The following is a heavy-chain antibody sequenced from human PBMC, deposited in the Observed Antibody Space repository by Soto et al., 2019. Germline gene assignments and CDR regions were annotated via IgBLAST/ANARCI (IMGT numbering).Heavy chain of an antibody. V-gene: IGHV3-23*01. CDR1: GFTFSSYA. CDR2: ISGSGGST. Sequence: PGGSLRLSCAASGFTFSSYAMSWVRQAPGKGLEWVSAISGSGGSTYYADSVKGRFTISRDNSKNTLYLQMNSLRAEDTAVYYCAKVWEQWLVLGNIQHWGQGTLVTVSS. D-gene: IGHD6-19*01. CDR3: AKVWEQWLVLGNIQH. J-gene: IGHJ1*01.